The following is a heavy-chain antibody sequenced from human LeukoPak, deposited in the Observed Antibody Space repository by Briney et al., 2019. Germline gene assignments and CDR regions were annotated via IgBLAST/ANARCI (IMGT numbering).Heavy chain of an antibody. CDR3: ARDRRILGAAGTALDS. J-gene: IGHJ4*02. V-gene: IGHV3-7*03. CDR1: GFSFNYYW. Sequence: GGSLRLSCAASGFSFNYYWMTWVRQAPGKGLEWVANIKHDGGEKYYVDSVKGRFTISRDNANNSTYLQMNSLRAEDAAIYYCARDRRILGAAGTALDSWGQGTLVTVSS. CDR2: IKHDGGEK. D-gene: IGHD6-13*01.